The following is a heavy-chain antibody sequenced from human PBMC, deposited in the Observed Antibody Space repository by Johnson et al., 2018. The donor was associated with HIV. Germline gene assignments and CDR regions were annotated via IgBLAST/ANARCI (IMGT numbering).Heavy chain of an antibody. CDR3: AKDRPLVVVTHDAFDI. Sequence: VQLVESGGGVVQPGRSLRLSCAVSGFTFSSYGMHWVRRAPGKGLELVSYISSRGSTIHYADSVKGRFTISRDNAKNALYVQMNSLRAEDTAVYYCAKDRPLVVVTHDAFDIWGQGTMVTVSS. D-gene: IGHD2-21*02. CDR1: GFTFSSYG. CDR2: ISSRGSTI. J-gene: IGHJ3*02. V-gene: IGHV3-48*04.